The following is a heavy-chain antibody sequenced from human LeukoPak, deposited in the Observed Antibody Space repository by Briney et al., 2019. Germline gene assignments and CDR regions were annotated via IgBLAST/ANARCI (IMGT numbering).Heavy chain of an antibody. D-gene: IGHD3-9*01. Sequence: SETLSLTCAVYGGSFSGYYWSWIRQPPGKGLEWIGEVNHSGSTNYNPSLKSRVTISVDTSKNQFSLKLSSVTAADTAVYYCARVVYKDILTGYYRFPDYWGQGTLVTVSS. J-gene: IGHJ4*02. CDR2: VNHSGST. CDR1: GGSFSGYY. CDR3: ARVVYKDILTGYYRFPDY. V-gene: IGHV4-34*01.